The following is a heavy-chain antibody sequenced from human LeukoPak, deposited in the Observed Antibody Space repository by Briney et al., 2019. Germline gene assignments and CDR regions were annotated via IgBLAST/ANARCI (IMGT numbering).Heavy chain of an antibody. Sequence: PGGSLRLSCAASGFTFSNYWMTWVRQAPGKGLEWVANIKPDGSEKNYVDSVKGRFTISRDNVKNSLYLQMNSLRAEDTAVYSCARAGVVVPAAILRWFDPWGQGTLVTVSS. CDR2: IKPDGSEK. D-gene: IGHD2-2*01. CDR1: GFTFSNYW. CDR3: ARAGVVVPAAILRWFDP. V-gene: IGHV3-7*01. J-gene: IGHJ5*02.